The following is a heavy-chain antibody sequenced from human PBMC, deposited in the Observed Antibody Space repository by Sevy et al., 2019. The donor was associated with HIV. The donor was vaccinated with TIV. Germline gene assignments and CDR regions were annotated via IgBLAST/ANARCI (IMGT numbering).Heavy chain of an antibody. J-gene: IGHJ5*02. CDR3: AGSDLGEPWLLT. D-gene: IGHD6-19*01. CDR2: IYSSGST. V-gene: IGHV4-59*01. CDR1: GGSISAYY. Sequence: SETLSLTCTVSGGSISAYYWSWIRQPPGKGLEWIGYIYSSGSTNYNPSLKSRVTKLMDTSKSQISLKVNALTAADTAVYYCAGSDLGEPWLLTWGQGTLVTVSS.